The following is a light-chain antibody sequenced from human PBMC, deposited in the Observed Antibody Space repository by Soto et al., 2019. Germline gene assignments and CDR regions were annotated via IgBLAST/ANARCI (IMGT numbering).Light chain of an antibody. Sequence: EIVLTQSPVSLSLSPGERATLSCRASQSVTRSLLAWYQQKPGQAPRLLVSGASKRATGIPDRFSGSGSGTDFTLTISRLEPEDFAVYFCQQYDSFPISFGQGTRLEIK. CDR3: QQYDSFPIS. CDR2: GAS. CDR1: QSVTRSL. J-gene: IGKJ5*01. V-gene: IGKV3-20*01.